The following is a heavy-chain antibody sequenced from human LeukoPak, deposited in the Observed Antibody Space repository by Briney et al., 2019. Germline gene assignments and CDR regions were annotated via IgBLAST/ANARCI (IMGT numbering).Heavy chain of an antibody. V-gene: IGHV1-24*01. CDR3: ARDLSGYYYGGAFDI. CDR2: FGPEDGET. D-gene: IGHD3-22*01. Sequence: ASVKVSCKVSGYTLTEISIHWVRQARGKGLEGVGGFGPEDGETSHAQNFQGRVTMTGDTSTDTAYMELSSLRSEDTAVYYCARDLSGYYYGGAFDIWGQGTMVTVSS. CDR1: GYTLTEIS. J-gene: IGHJ3*02.